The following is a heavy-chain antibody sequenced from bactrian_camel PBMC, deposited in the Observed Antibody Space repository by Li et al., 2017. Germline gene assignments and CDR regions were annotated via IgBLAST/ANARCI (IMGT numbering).Heavy chain of an antibody. D-gene: IGHD2*01. Sequence: HVQLVESGGDSVQAGGSLRLSCAISGDTDSNYCMAWVRQAPGKEREGIGTISDVGYTYYADFVRGRFTISKDSAKNTLYLQMNSLKPEDTAMYYCAASGGNICSTLRHRDFNYWGQGTQVTVS. CDR3: AASGGNICSTLRHRDFNY. V-gene: IGHV3S6*01. J-gene: IGHJ4*01. CDR2: ISDVGYT. CDR1: GDTDSNYC.